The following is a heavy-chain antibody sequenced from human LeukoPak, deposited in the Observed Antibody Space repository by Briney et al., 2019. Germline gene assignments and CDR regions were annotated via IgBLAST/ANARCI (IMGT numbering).Heavy chain of an antibody. D-gene: IGHD6-6*01. V-gene: IGHV1-18*01. CDR1: DYSFTTNG. CDR2: ISYYNGNT. CDR3: ARLSSSSSRFAWFDL. Sequence: ASVKLSFMSSDYSFTTNGFSWVWQPPAPGLELVWWISYYNGNTSSAQDIQGRDTMTTDTATSIAYMELRSLRSADPAVYYCARLSSSSSRFAWFDLWGQGTLVTVSS. J-gene: IGHJ5*02.